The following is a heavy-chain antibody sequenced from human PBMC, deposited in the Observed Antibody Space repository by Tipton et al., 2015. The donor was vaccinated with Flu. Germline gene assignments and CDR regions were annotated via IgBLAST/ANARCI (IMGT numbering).Heavy chain of an antibody. CDR1: GGSISGYY. D-gene: IGHD4-17*01. CDR3: AMGDGDSDY. CDR2: IYYSGST. J-gene: IGHJ4*02. V-gene: IGHV4-59*01. Sequence: TLSLTCTVSGGSISGYYWSWIRQPPGKGLEWIGYIYYSGSTNYNPSLKSRVTISVDTSKNQFSLKLSSVTAADTAVYYCAMGDGDSDYWGQGTLVTVSS.